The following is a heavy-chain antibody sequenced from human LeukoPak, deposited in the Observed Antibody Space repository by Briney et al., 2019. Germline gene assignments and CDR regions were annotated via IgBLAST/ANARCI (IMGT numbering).Heavy chain of an antibody. CDR3: ARVAAGTSPLGY. CDR2: IIPIFGTA. CDR1: GGTFSSYA. Sequence: SVKVSCKASGGTFSSYAISWVRQAPGQGLEWMGGIIPIFGTANYAQKFQGRVTITTDESTSTAYMELSGLRSEDTAVYYCARVAAGTSPLGYWGQGTLVTVSS. D-gene: IGHD6-13*01. V-gene: IGHV1-69*05. J-gene: IGHJ4*02.